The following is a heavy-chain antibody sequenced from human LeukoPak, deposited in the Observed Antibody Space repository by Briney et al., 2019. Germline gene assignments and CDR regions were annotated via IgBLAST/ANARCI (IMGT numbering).Heavy chain of an antibody. CDR2: IYYSGST. CDR3: ARPDRYSYDSSGYSPFGPFDY. D-gene: IGHD3-22*01. V-gene: IGHV4-39*01. J-gene: IGHJ4*02. CDR1: GGSISSSSYY. Sequence: SETLSLTCTVSGGSISSSSYYWGWIRQPPGKGLEWIGSIYYSGSTYYNPSLKSRVTISVDTSKNQFSLKLSSVTAADTAVYYCARPDRYSYDSSGYSPFGPFDYWGQGTLVTVSS.